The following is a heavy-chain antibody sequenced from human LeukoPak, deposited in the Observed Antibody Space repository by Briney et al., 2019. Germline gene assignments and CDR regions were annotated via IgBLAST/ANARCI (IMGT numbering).Heavy chain of an antibody. CDR3: ARGPAVAGSRAIDY. Sequence: GASVKVSCKAAGYTFTDFYIHWVRQAPGQGLEWMGWINPNSGGTDYAQKFQGRVTMTRDTSISTAYMELSRLRSDDTAVYYCARGPAVAGSRAIDYWGQGTLVTVSS. D-gene: IGHD6-19*01. CDR1: GYTFTDFY. CDR2: INPNSGGT. J-gene: IGHJ4*02. V-gene: IGHV1-2*02.